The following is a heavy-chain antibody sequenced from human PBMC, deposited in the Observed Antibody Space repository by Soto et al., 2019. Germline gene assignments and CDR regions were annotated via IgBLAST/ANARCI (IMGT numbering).Heavy chain of an antibody. Sequence: ASVKVSCKASGYTFTGYYMHWVRQAPGQGLEWMGWINPNSGGTNYAQKFQGRVTMTRDTSISTAYMELSRLRSDDTAVYYCATDSRVAGTLLYYWGEGTLVTVSS. D-gene: IGHD6-19*01. CDR3: ATDSRVAGTLLYY. CDR2: INPNSGGT. J-gene: IGHJ4*02. CDR1: GYTFTGYY. V-gene: IGHV1-2*02.